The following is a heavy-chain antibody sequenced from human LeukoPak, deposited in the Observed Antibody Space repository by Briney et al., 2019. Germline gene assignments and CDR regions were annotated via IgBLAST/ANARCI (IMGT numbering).Heavy chain of an antibody. D-gene: IGHD4-17*01. CDR3: ARGAGEPHGALRHAFDI. J-gene: IGHJ3*02. CDR2: IYHSGST. V-gene: IGHV4-4*02. Sequence: PSETLSLTCAVSGGSISSSNWWSWVRQPPGKGLEWIGEIYHSGSTNYNPSLKSRVTISVDKSKNQFSLKLSSVTAADTAVYYCARGAGEPHGALRHAFDIWGQGTMVTVSS. CDR1: GGSISSSNW.